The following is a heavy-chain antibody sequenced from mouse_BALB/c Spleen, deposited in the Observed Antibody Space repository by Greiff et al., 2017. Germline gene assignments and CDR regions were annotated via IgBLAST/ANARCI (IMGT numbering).Heavy chain of an antibody. CDR3: ARRGAYYGNYNYAMDY. CDR2: IDPANGNT. D-gene: IGHD2-10*01. V-gene: IGHV14-3*02. J-gene: IGHJ4*01. Sequence: EVKLMESGAELVKPGASVKLSCTASGFNIKDTYMHWVKQRPEQGLEWIGRIDPANGNTKYDPKFQGKATITADTSSNTAYLQLSSLTSEDTAVYYCARRGAYYGNYNYAMDYWDQGTSVTVSS. CDR1: GFNIKDTY.